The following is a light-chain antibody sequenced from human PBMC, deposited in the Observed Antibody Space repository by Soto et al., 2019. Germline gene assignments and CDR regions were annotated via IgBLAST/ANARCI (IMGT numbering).Light chain of an antibody. CDR1: QCIAGY. CDR3: QQRSNWHPG. CDR2: DAS. Sequence: KQSPATLSLTPGERGPPSVSARQCIAGYLAWYQKKPGQAARLLIYDASNRATGIPARFSGSGSGTDFTLTISSLESVEFAVYYCQQRSNWHPGLGAGTKVDF. J-gene: IGKJ3*01. V-gene: IGKV3-11*01.